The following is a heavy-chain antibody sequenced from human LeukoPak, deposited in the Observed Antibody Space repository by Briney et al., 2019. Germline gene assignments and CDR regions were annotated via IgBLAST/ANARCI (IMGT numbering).Heavy chain of an antibody. CDR2: MNPNSGNT. Sequence: ASVKVSCKASGYTFTSYDINWVRQATGQGLEWMGWMNPNSGNTGYAQKFQGRVTMTRDTSTSTVYMELSSLRSEDTAVYYCAREQYYYDSSGYYPFRYYYGMDVWGQGTTVTVSS. J-gene: IGHJ6*02. D-gene: IGHD3-22*01. CDR3: AREQYYYDSSGYYPFRYYYGMDV. V-gene: IGHV1-8*01. CDR1: GYTFTSYD.